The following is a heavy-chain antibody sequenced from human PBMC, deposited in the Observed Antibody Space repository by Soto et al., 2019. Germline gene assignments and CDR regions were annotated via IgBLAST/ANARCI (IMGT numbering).Heavy chain of an antibody. D-gene: IGHD3-10*01. V-gene: IGHV3-9*01. CDR2: ISWNSGSI. Sequence: EVQLVESGGGLVQPGRSLRLSCAASGFTFDDYAMHWVRQAPGKGLEWVSGISWNSGSIGYADSVKGRFTISRDNAKNSLYPQMNSLRAEDTALYYCAKAGGRDVWGQGTTVTVSS. CDR3: AKAGGRDV. CDR1: GFTFDDYA. J-gene: IGHJ6*02.